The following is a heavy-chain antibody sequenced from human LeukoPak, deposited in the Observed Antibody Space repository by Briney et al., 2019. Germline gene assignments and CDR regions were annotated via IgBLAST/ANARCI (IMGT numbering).Heavy chain of an antibody. Sequence: GGSLRLSCAASGFTFSSYGMNWVRQAPGKGLEWVSYISSSGSTIYYADSVKGRFTISRDNAKNSLYLQMNSLRAEDTAVYYCARDGSVEMAVDYWGQGTLVTVSS. CDR3: ARDGSVEMAVDY. J-gene: IGHJ4*02. CDR1: GFTFSSYG. D-gene: IGHD5-24*01. V-gene: IGHV3-48*04. CDR2: ISSSGSTI.